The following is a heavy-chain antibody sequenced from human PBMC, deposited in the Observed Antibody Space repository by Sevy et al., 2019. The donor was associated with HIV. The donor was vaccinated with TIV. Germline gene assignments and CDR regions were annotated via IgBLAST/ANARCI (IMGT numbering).Heavy chain of an antibody. CDR2: VSYDGSTK. D-gene: IGHD1-1*01. J-gene: IGHJ3*02. CDR3: AKGSKATGSAFDI. V-gene: IGHV3-30*18. Sequence: GGSLRLSCAASGFIFSNHGMHWVRQAPGKGLEWVAVVSYDGSTKYYTGSVRGRFSISRDNSKNTVYLQMNSLRVEDTAVYYCAKGSKATGSAFDIWGQGTMVTVSS. CDR1: GFIFSNHG.